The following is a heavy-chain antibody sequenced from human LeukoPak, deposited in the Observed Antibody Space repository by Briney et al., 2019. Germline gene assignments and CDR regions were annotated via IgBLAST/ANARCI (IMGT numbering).Heavy chain of an antibody. Sequence: GGSLRLSCAASGFTFSSYAMHWVRQAPGKGLEWVAVISYDGSNKYYADSVKGRFTISRDNSKNTLYLQMNSLRAEDTAVYYCARVSMAAAVAYYFDYWGQGTLVTVSS. V-gene: IGHV3-30*04. CDR2: ISYDGSNK. CDR3: ARVSMAAAVAYYFDY. J-gene: IGHJ4*02. CDR1: GFTFSSYA. D-gene: IGHD6-13*01.